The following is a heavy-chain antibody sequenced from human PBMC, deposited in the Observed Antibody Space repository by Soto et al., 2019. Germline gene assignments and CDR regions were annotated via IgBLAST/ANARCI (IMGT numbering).Heavy chain of an antibody. CDR1: GCSISSGGYS. CDR3: ASRPSGSGFDP. J-gene: IGHJ5*02. D-gene: IGHD1-26*01. Sequence: SETLSLTCAFSGCSISSGGYSWIWIRQPPGKGLEWIGYIYHSGSTYYSPSLKSRVAISVDRSKNQFSLKLSSVTAADTAVYYCASRPSGSGFDPWGQGTLVTVS. V-gene: IGHV4-30-2*01. CDR2: IYHSGST.